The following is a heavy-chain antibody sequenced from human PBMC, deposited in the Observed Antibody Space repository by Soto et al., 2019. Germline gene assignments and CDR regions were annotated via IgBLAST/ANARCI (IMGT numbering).Heavy chain of an antibody. J-gene: IGHJ4*02. Sequence: ASVKVSCKASGDTFTANYIHWVRQAPGQGFEWMGWINPKSGGTKYPQKFQGRVTMTRDTSLSTVYMELRSLTSDDTAVYYCARDLDPSGSYYTDYWGPGTLVTVSS. D-gene: IGHD3-10*01. CDR3: ARDLDPSGSYYTDY. CDR1: GDTFTANY. V-gene: IGHV1-2*02. CDR2: INPKSGGT.